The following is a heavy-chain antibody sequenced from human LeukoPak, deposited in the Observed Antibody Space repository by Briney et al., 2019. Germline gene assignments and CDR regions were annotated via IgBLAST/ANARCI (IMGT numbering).Heavy chain of an antibody. Sequence: GGSLRLSCAASGFTFSSYSMNWVRQAPGKGLEWVSSISSSSSYIYYADSVKGRFTISRDNAKNSLYLQMNSLRAEDTAVYYCARDQIAARPDEFDPWGQGTPVTVSS. V-gene: IGHV3-21*01. J-gene: IGHJ5*02. CDR3: ARDQIAARPDEFDP. CDR1: GFTFSSYS. CDR2: ISSSSSYI. D-gene: IGHD6-6*01.